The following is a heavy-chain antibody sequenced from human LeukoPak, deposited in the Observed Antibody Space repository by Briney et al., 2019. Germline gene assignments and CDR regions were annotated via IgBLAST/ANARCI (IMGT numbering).Heavy chain of an antibody. V-gene: IGHV3-30-3*01. CDR3: AREVMLDTAMVRVYYYYYYGMDV. D-gene: IGHD5-18*01. Sequence: PGGSLRLSCAASGFTFSSYAMHWVRQAPGKGLEWVAVISYDGSNKYCADSVKGRFTISRDNSKNTLYLQKNSLRAEDTAVYYCAREVMLDTAMVRVYYYYYYGMDVWGQGTTVTVSS. CDR1: GFTFSSYA. J-gene: IGHJ6*02. CDR2: ISYDGSNK.